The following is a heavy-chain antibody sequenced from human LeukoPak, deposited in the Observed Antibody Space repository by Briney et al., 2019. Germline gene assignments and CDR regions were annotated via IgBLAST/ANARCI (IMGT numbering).Heavy chain of an antibody. CDR1: GGSISSYY. J-gene: IGHJ6*02. CDR2: IYYSGST. V-gene: IGHV4-59*01. CDR3: ARVGYYYYYGMDV. Sequence: SETLSLTCTVSGGSISSYYWSWIRQPPGKGLEWIGYIYYSGSTNYNPSLKSRVTISVDTSKNQFSLKPSSVTAADTAVYYCARVGYYYYYGMDVWGQGTTVTVSS.